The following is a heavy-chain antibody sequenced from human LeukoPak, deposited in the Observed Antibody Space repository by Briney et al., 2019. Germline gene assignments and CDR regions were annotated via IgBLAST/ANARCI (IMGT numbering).Heavy chain of an antibody. Sequence: GRPLRLSCAASGLTFRAHSMHWVRQAPGKGLEWVAFTSYDGSKKYYGDSVKGRFTISRDNPKNTLYVQMSTLRAEDTAVYYCTRNPEMQYWFDPWGQGTLVTVSS. CDR3: TRNPEMQYWFDP. CDR1: GLTFRAHS. J-gene: IGHJ5*02. V-gene: IGHV3-30-3*01. CDR2: TSYDGSKK.